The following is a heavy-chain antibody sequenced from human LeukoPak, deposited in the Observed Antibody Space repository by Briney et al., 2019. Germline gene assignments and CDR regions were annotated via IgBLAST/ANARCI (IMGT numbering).Heavy chain of an antibody. D-gene: IGHD4-17*01. CDR1: EFTFSTFG. CDR3: TTGLYGDYDDY. V-gene: IGHV3-49*04. J-gene: IGHJ4*02. Sequence: GGSLRLSCAVSEFTFSTFGMSWVRQAPGKGLEWVGFIRSKAYGATTEYAASVKGRFTISRDDSKSIAYLQMNSLKTEDTAVYYCTTGLYGDYDDYWGQGTLVTVSS. CDR2: IRSKAYGATT.